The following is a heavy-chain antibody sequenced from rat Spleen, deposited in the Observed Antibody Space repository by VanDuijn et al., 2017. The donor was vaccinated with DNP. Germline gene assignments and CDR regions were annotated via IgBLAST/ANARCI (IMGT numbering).Heavy chain of an antibody. J-gene: IGHJ3*01. CDR1: GFSFSDYY. Sequence: EVQLVESGGGLVQPGRSLKLSCAASGFSFSDYYMAWVREAHTKGLEWVAYIRYDGGSTYYGDSVKGRFTISRDNAKSTVYLQMDSLRSEDTATYYCVTHPSWFGYWGQGTLVTVSS. V-gene: IGHV5-20*01. CDR3: VTHPSWFGY. D-gene: IGHD3-8*01. CDR2: IRYDGGST.